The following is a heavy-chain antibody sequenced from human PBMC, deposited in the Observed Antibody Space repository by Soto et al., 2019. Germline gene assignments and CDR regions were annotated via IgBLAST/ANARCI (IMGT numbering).Heavy chain of an antibody. J-gene: IGHJ4*02. CDR1: GFTFSSYG. Sequence: GGSLRLSCAASGFTFSSYGMHWVRQAPGKGLEWVAVISYDGSNKYYADSVKGRFTISRDNSKNTLYLQMNSLRAEDTAVYYCAKDAVIVSPPADFDYWGQGTLVTVSS. CDR2: ISYDGSNK. CDR3: AKDAVIVSPPADFDY. D-gene: IGHD3-22*01. V-gene: IGHV3-30*18.